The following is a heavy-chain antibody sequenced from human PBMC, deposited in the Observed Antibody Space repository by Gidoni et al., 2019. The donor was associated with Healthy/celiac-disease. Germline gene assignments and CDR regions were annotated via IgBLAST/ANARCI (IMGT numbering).Heavy chain of an antibody. CDR3: ARPRYDFWSGYDAFDI. CDR1: GYTFTSYA. D-gene: IGHD3-3*01. CDR2: INAGNGNT. J-gene: IGHJ3*02. Sequence: QVQLVQSGAEVKKPGASVKVSCKASGYTFTSYARHWVRQAPGQRLEWMGWINAGNGNTKYSQKFQGRVTITRDTSASTAYMELSSLRSEDTAVYYCARPRYDFWSGYDAFDIWGQGTMVTVSS. V-gene: IGHV1-3*01.